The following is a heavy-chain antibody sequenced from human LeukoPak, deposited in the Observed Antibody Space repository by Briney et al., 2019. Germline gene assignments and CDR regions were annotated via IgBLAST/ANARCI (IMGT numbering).Heavy chain of an antibody. V-gene: IGHV3-21*01. Sequence: PGGSLRLSCAASGFTFSSYSMNWVRQAPGKGLEWVSFISSSRSYIYYADSVKGRFIISRDNAKNSLFLQINSLRAEDTAVYYCTKDDGNNYGCLDYWGQGTLVTVSS. D-gene: IGHD5-18*01. CDR1: GFTFSSYS. J-gene: IGHJ4*02. CDR2: ISSSRSYI. CDR3: TKDDGNNYGCLDY.